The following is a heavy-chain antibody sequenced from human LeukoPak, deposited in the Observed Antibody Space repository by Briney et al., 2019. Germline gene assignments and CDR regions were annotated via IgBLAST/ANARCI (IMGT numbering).Heavy chain of an antibody. J-gene: IGHJ5*02. CDR2: IFHSGSN. CDR1: GGSISTYY. V-gene: IGHV4-59*01. CDR3: ARDRGSGWTFYDT. Sequence: SETLSLTCTVSGGSISTYYWSWFRQPPGKGLEWIGYIFHSGSNNYNPSLKSRVTISVDTSKNQFSLKLYFVTAADTAVFYCARDRGSGWTFYDTWGQGTLVTVSS. D-gene: IGHD6-19*01.